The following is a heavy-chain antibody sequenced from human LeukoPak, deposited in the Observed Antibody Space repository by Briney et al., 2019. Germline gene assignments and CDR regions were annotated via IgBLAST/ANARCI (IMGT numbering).Heavy chain of an antibody. J-gene: IGHJ4*02. CDR3: ARDKYYYGSFDY. V-gene: IGHV4-39*07. D-gene: IGHD3-10*01. CDR2: IYYSGST. CDR1: GGSISSSSYY. Sequence: PSETLSLTCTVSGGSISSSSYYWGWIRQPPGKGLEWIGSIYYSGSTYYNPSLKSRVTISVDTSKNQFSLKLSSVTAADTAVYYCARDKYYYGSFDYWGQGTLITVSS.